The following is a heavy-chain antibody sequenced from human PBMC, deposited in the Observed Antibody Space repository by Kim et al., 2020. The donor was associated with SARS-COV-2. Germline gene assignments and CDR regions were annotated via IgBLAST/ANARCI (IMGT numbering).Heavy chain of an antibody. Sequence: TYYVDSVKGRFFISRDNSKNTLYLQMSSLRVEDTAVYYCATNLAAAGVVWGQGTLVTVSS. J-gene: IGHJ4*02. D-gene: IGHD6-13*01. V-gene: IGHV3-66*01. CDR2: T. CDR3: ATNLAAAGVV.